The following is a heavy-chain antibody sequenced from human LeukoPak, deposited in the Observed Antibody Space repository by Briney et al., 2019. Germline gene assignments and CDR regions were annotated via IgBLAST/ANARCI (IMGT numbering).Heavy chain of an antibody. CDR1: GFTFRCYE. CDR2: INHSGST. J-gene: IGHJ6*03. Sequence: GSVRLSCAASGFTFRCYEMIWLRQAPGKGREWMVDINHSGSTNYNPSLKSRVTISVDTINKYFSLKLSSVTAADTAVYYCARMVFRGGIFSGYYYMDVWGKGTTVTLSS. CDR3: ARMVFRGGIFSGYYYMDV. V-gene: IGHV4-34*01. D-gene: IGHD3-10*01.